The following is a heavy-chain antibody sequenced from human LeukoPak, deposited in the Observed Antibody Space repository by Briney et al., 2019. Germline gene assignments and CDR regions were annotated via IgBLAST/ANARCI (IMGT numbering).Heavy chain of an antibody. CDR3: ARDGGQDYEIDY. CDR1: GGSISSSSYY. J-gene: IGHJ4*02. Sequence: PSETLSLTCTVSGGSISSSSYYWGWIRQPPGKGLEWIGSIYYSGSTYYNPSLKSRVTMSVDTSKNQFSLKLSSVTAADTAVYYCARDGGQDYEIDYWGQGTLVTASS. V-gene: IGHV4-39*07. CDR2: IYYSGST. D-gene: IGHD3-16*01.